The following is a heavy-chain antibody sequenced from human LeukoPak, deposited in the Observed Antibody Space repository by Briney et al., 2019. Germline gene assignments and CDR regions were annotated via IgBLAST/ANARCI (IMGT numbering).Heavy chain of an antibody. CDR1: GFTFSSYW. V-gene: IGHV3-74*01. Sequence: GGSLRLSCAASGFTFSSYWMHWVRQAPGKGLVWVSRINSDGSRTSHADSVKGRFTISRDNAKNTLYLQMNSLRAEDTAVYYCARDTYYYDSSGYFVEDSFDYWGQGTLVTVSS. CDR3: ARDTYYYDSSGYFVEDSFDY. J-gene: IGHJ4*02. CDR2: INSDGSRT. D-gene: IGHD3-22*01.